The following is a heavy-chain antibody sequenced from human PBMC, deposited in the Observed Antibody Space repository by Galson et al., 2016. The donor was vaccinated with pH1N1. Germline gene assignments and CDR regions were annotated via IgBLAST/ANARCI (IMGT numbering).Heavy chain of an antibody. CDR1: AYLISSCCY. D-gene: IGHD6-19*01. CDR2: VFYHGNT. J-gene: IGHJ4*02. Sequence: SETLSLTCDVSAYLISSCCYWGWIRQPPGKGLEWIGSVFYHGNTYYNPALKSRVTISVDTSKNQFSLRLTSVTAADTAVYYCASPGLGEGIEVAGSEGLFDYWGPGTTVTVSS. CDR3: ASPGLGEGIEVAGSEGLFDY. V-gene: IGHV4-38-2*01.